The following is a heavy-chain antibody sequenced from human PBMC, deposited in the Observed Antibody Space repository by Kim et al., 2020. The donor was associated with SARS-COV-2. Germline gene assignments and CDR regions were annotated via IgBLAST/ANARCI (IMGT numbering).Heavy chain of an antibody. CDR1: GFTFDDYA. J-gene: IGHJ4*02. V-gene: IGHV3-43*02. Sequence: GGSLRLSCAASGFTFDDYAMHWVRQAPGKGLEWVSLISGDGGSTYYADSVKGRFTISRDNSKNSLYLQMNSLRTEDTALYYCAKDKSAEWFGELPAGYWGQGTLVTVSS. CDR2: ISGDGGST. CDR3: AKDKSAEWFGELPAGY. D-gene: IGHD3-10*01.